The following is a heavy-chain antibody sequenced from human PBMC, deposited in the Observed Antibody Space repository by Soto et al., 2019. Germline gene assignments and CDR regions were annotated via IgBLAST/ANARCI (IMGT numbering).Heavy chain of an antibody. CDR2: ISSSSSYI. Sequence: GSLRLSCAASGFTFSSYSMHWVRQAPGKGLEWVSSISSSSSYIYYADSVKGRFTISRDNAKNSLYLQMNSLRAEDTAVYYCPTDGRTVTRTWGQGTLVTVFS. CDR3: PTDGRTVTRT. CDR1: GFTFSSYS. V-gene: IGHV3-21*01. J-gene: IGHJ5*02. D-gene: IGHD4-17*01.